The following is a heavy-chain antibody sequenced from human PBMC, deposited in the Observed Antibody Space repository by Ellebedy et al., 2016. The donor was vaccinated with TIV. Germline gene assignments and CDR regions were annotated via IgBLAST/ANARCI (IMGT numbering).Heavy chain of an antibody. J-gene: IGHJ5*02. V-gene: IGHV3-66*01. CDR2: MYSGGST. CDR1: GFTDSSNH. D-gene: IGHD3/OR15-3a*01. CDR3: ARGQWGLGWWFDP. Sequence: GESLKISCAASGFTDSSNHMGWVRQAPGKGLEWVSVMYSGGSTHYADSVKGRLTISGDYSKNTVYLQMSSLRAEDTAFYYCARGQWGLGWWFDPWGQGTLVTVSS.